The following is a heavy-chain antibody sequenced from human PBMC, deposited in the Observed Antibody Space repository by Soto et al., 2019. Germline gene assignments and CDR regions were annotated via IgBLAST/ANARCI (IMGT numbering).Heavy chain of an antibody. Sequence: PGGSLRLSCAASGFTFSSYAMHWVRQAPGKGLEWVAVISYDGSNKYYADSVKGRFTISRDNSKNTLYLQMNSLRAEDTAVYYCVAAAGGYYYYGMDVWGQGTTVTVSS. CDR3: VAAAGGYYYYGMDV. D-gene: IGHD6-13*01. CDR2: ISYDGSNK. CDR1: GFTFSSYA. J-gene: IGHJ6*02. V-gene: IGHV3-30-3*01.